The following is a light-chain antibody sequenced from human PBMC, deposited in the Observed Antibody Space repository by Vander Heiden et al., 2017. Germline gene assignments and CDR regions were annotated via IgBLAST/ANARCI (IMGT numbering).Light chain of an antibody. CDR3: QKYNSAPRT. J-gene: IGKJ4*02. CDR1: LDIINS. Sequence: HITPSPSSLSASVGYRVTTTCRARLDIINSLAWYQQKPGKVPKILIYAASYLQTGVPSRYSGSGSGTDFTLTISSLQPEDVATYYCQKYNSAPRTFGGGTKVEIK. CDR2: AAS. V-gene: IGKV1-27*01.